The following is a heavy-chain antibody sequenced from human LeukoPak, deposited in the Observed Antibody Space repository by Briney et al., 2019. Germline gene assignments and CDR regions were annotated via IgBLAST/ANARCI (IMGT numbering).Heavy chain of an antibody. D-gene: IGHD4-17*01. CDR2: MNPNRGNT. Sequence: ASVKVSCKASGYTFTSHDINWVRQAPGPGLEWMGWMNPNRGNTGYAQKFQGRVTMTRNTSISTAYMELSSLRSEDTAVYYCAGGQGDWVYGDYSFSWFDPWGQGTLVTVSS. CDR3: AGGQGDWVYGDYSFSWFDP. V-gene: IGHV1-8*01. CDR1: GYTFTSHD. J-gene: IGHJ5*02.